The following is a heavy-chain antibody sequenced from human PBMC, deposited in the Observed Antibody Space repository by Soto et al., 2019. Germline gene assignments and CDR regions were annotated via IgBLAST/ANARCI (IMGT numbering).Heavy chain of an antibody. CDR3: ARDGGVYDFRPFDY. J-gene: IGHJ4*02. CDR1: GGTFSSYA. D-gene: IGHD6-13*01. Sequence: QVQLVQSGAEVKKPGSSVKVSCKASGGTFSSYAISWVRQAPGQGLEWMGGIIPIFGTADYEQKFQGRVTITADESTSTAYMGLSNLRSEDTAVYYCARDGGVYDFRPFDYRGQGTLVTVSS. V-gene: IGHV1-69*12. CDR2: IIPIFGTA.